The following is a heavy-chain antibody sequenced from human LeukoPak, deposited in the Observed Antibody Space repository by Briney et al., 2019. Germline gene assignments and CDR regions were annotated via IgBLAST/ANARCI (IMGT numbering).Heavy chain of an antibody. D-gene: IGHD3-10*01. V-gene: IGHV1-69*13. CDR1: GATFSSYG. J-gene: IGHJ5*02. CDR2: IIPIFGTA. CDR3: ARAHYYGSGSYNWFDP. Sequence: SVKVSCKASGATFSSYGISWVRQAPGQGLEWMGGIIPIFGTANYAQKFQDRVTITADESTSTAYMELSSLRSEDTAVYYCARAHYYGSGSYNWFDPWGQGTLITVSS.